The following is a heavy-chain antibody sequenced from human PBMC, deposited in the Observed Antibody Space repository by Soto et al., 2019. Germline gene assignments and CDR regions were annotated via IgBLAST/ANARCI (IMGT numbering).Heavy chain of an antibody. Sequence: LRLSCAASGFTFSSYAMSWVRQAPGKGLEWVSAISGSGGSTYYADSVKGRFTISRDNSKNTLYLQMNSLRAEDTAVYYCAKKAVKDYDFWRGYSVTDYYYGMDVWGQGTTVTV. D-gene: IGHD3-3*01. J-gene: IGHJ6*02. V-gene: IGHV3-23*01. CDR2: ISGSGGST. CDR1: GFTFSSYA. CDR3: AKKAVKDYDFWRGYSVTDYYYGMDV.